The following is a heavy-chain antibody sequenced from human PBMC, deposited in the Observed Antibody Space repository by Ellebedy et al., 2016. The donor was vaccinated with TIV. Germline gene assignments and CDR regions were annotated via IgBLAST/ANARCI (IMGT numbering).Heavy chain of an antibody. CDR1: GGTFSNYA. Sequence: ASVKVSXXASGGTFSNYAISWVRQAPGQGLEWMGRVIPVFGTVNYTQKYQARVTINADESTSTAYMELSSLRSEDTAVYYCARVLYDYIWGSYREFDYWGQGTLVTVSS. CDR3: ARVLYDYIWGSYREFDY. J-gene: IGHJ4*02. D-gene: IGHD3-16*02. CDR2: VIPVFGTV. V-gene: IGHV1-69*13.